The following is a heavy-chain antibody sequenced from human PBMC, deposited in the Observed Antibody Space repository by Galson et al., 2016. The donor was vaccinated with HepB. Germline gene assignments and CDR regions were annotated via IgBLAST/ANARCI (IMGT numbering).Heavy chain of an antibody. Sequence: PALVKPTQTLTLTCSFSGFSLTTAGLYVTWVRQPPGKALEWLALINWDDDKDYTTSLKTRLTISKDASKNQVVLTMTNMDPVDTATYYCARIRGYYDSNGYYGAFDFWGQGTMVTVSS. CDR1: GFSLTTAGLY. D-gene: IGHD3-22*01. CDR2: INWDDDK. J-gene: IGHJ3*01. V-gene: IGHV2-70*19. CDR3: ARIRGYYDSNGYYGAFDF.